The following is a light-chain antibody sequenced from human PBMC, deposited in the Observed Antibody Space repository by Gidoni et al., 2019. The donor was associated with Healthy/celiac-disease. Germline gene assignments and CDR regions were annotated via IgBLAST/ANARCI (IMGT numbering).Light chain of an antibody. Sequence: SYELTQPPSVSVSPGQTASITCSGEKLGDKYACWYQQKPGQSPVLVIYQDSKRPSGTPERFSGANSGNTATLTISGTQAMDEADYYCQAWDSSTVVFGGGTKLTVL. J-gene: IGLJ2*01. CDR1: KLGDKY. CDR2: QDS. CDR3: QAWDSSTVV. V-gene: IGLV3-1*01.